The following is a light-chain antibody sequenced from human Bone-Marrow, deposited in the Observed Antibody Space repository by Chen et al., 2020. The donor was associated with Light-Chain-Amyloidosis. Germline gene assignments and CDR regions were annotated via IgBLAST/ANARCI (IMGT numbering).Light chain of an antibody. J-gene: IGLJ2*01. CDR3: QSADGGGTGEVR. CDR1: DLPTKY. Sequence: SYELTQPPSVSVSPGQTARITCSGDDLPTKYAYWYQQKPGQAPVLVIHRDTERPSGISERLSGRRSGRTATLTISGGQAEDKDDYHGQSADGGGTGEVRFGGGTKLAAL. CDR2: RDT. V-gene: IGLV3-25*03.